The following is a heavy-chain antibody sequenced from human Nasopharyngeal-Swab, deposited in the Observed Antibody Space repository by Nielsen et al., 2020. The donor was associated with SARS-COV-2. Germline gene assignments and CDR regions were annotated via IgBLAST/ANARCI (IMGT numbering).Heavy chain of an antibody. J-gene: IGHJ6*02. D-gene: IGHD2-21*01. Sequence: WIRQPPGKGLEWVANIKQDGSEKYYVDSVKGRFTISRDNAKNSLYLQMNSLTEEDTAFYYCARGSGSEWFYYYGMDVWGQGTTVTVSS. V-gene: IGHV3-7*03. CDR3: ARGSGSEWFYYYGMDV. CDR2: IKQDGSEK.